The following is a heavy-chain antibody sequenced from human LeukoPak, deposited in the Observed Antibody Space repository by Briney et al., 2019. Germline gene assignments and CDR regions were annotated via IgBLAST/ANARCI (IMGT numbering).Heavy chain of an antibody. CDR1: GFTFSSYA. J-gene: IGHJ4*02. CDR3: ARGRGGYDHLWGTYRHYYFDY. D-gene: IGHD3-16*02. V-gene: IGHV3-30-3*01. CDR2: ISYDGSNK. Sequence: PGGSLRLSCAASGFTFSSYAMHWVRQAPGKGLEWVAVISYDGSNKYYADSVKGRFTISRDNSKNTLYLQMNSLRAEDTAVYYCARGRGGYDHLWGTYRHYYFDYWGQGTLVAVSS.